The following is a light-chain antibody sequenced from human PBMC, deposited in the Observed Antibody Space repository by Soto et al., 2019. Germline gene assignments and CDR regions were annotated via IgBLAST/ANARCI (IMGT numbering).Light chain of an antibody. CDR3: QQYGSSPEGT. V-gene: IGKV3-20*01. CDR1: QIVSSSY. Sequence: EIVLTQSPGTLSLSPGERATLSCRASQIVSSSYLAWYQQKLGQAPRLLIYGASSRATGIPDRFSGSGSGTDFTLTISRLEPEDFAVYYCQQYGSSPEGTFGQVTKVEIK. CDR2: GAS. J-gene: IGKJ1*01.